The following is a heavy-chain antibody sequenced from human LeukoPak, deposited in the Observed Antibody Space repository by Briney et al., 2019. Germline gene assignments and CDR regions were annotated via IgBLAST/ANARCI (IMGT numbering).Heavy chain of an antibody. V-gene: IGHV3-74*01. CDR1: GFTFSSYW. Sequence: PGGSLRLSCAASGFTFSSYWMHWVRQAPGKGLVWVSRINNDGSRTSYADSVKGRFTISRDNAENTLYVKMNSLRAEDTAVYYCSREALPYYYDSSGYYPFDYWGQGTLVTVSS. D-gene: IGHD3-22*01. CDR3: SREALPYYYDSSGYYPFDY. J-gene: IGHJ4*02. CDR2: INNDGSRT.